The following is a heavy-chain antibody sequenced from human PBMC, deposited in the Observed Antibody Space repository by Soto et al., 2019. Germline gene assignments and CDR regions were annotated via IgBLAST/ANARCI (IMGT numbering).Heavy chain of an antibody. J-gene: IGHJ4*02. Sequence: ASVKVSCKASGYTFTSYGISWVRQAPGQGLEWMGWISAYNGNTNYAQKLQGRVTMTTDTSTSTAYMELRNLRSDDTAVYYCAREVQQWLAVDYWGQGTLVTVSS. D-gene: IGHD6-19*01. CDR3: AREVQQWLAVDY. V-gene: IGHV1-18*01. CDR1: GYTFTSYG. CDR2: ISAYNGNT.